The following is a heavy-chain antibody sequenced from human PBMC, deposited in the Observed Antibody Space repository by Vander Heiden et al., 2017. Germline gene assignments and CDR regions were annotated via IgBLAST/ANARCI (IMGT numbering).Heavy chain of an antibody. Sequence: QVQLVESGGGVVQSGRSLRLSSPASAFTFKTYGLHWVRQGPGKGLEWLVIIWYDGNTKDDADSVKGRFTISRDNSKNTLYLEMSSLRVEDTAIYYCARAGSDIAVAGPFDFWGQGTLVTVSS. V-gene: IGHV3-33*01. D-gene: IGHD6-19*01. CDR3: ARAGSDIAVAGPFDF. CDR2: IWYDGNTK. J-gene: IGHJ4*02. CDR1: AFTFKTYG.